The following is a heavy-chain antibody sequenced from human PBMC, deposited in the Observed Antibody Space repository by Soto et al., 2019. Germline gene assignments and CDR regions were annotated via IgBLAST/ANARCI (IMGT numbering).Heavy chain of an antibody. CDR2: ISGSGGST. CDR1: GFTFSSYA. Sequence: EVQLLESGGGLVQPGGSLRLSCAASGFTFSSYAMSWVRQAPGKGLEWVSAISGSGGSTYYADSVKGRFTISRDNSKNTLYLKMNSLRAEDTAVYYCAKAYLVPSAPPGYSYGMDVWGQGTTVTVSS. D-gene: IGHD6-6*01. CDR3: AKAYLVPSAPPGYSYGMDV. J-gene: IGHJ6*02. V-gene: IGHV3-23*01.